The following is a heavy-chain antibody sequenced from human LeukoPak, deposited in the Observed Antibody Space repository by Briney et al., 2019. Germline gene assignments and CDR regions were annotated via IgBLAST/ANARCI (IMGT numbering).Heavy chain of an antibody. Sequence: GGSLRLSCAASGLTFSAYSMNWVRQAPGQGLDWISYISRNSQSQEYADSVKGRFTISRDNTKNSVFLQMNSLRAEDTAVYYCASGDSSSWYVRGPFDYWGQGTLVTVSS. J-gene: IGHJ4*02. V-gene: IGHV3-48*04. CDR3: ASGDSSSWYVRGPFDY. D-gene: IGHD6-13*01. CDR1: GLTFSAYS. CDR2: ISRNSQSQ.